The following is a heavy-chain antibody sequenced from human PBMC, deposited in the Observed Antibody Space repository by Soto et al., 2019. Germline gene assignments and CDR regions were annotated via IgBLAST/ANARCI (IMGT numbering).Heavy chain of an antibody. CDR1: GGSFSGYY. Sequence: SETLSLTCAVYGGSFSGYYWSWIRQPPGKGLEWIGEINHSGSTNYNPSLKSRVTISVDTSKNQFSLKLSSVTAADTAVYYCARASISEWELLNWFDPWGQGTLVTVSS. CDR2: INHSGST. V-gene: IGHV4-34*01. J-gene: IGHJ5*02. D-gene: IGHD1-26*01. CDR3: ARASISEWELLNWFDP.